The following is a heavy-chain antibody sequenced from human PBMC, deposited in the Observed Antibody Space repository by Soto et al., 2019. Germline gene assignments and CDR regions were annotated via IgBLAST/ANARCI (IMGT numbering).Heavy chain of an antibody. V-gene: IGHV4-59*01. D-gene: IGHD1-26*01. CDR3: ARVAPLVGDTYAFDI. CDR2: IYYSGST. Sequence: EALSVNCPVSGASISSYYWSWIRQPPGKGLEWIGYIYYSGSTNYNPSLKSRVTISVDTSKNQFSLKLSSVTAADTAVYYCARVAPLVGDTYAFDIWGQGTMVTVSS. CDR1: GASISSYY. J-gene: IGHJ3*02.